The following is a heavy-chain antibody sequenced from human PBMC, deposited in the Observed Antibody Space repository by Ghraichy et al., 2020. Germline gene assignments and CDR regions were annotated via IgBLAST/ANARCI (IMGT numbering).Heavy chain of an antibody. V-gene: IGHV3-48*02. CDR3: ARTHYIAAAMYYFDY. CDR1: GFTFSSYS. CDR2: ISSSSSTI. J-gene: IGHJ4*02. Sequence: GGSLRLSCAASGFTFSSYSMTWVRQAPGKGLEWVSYISSSSSTIYYADSVKGRFTVSRDNGRNSLYLQMNSLRDADTAVYYCARTHYIAAAMYYFDYWGQGTLVTVSS. D-gene: IGHD6-6*01.